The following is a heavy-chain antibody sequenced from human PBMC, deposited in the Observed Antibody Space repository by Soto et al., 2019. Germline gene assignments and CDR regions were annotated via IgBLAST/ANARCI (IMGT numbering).Heavy chain of an antibody. CDR3: ARDCRAGSCYHNWFDP. CDR2: ILPIFGAA. Sequence: QLQLVQSGAEVKRPGSSVKVSCKASGGTFSSYAISWVRQAPGQGLEWMGGILPIFGAANYAQKFKGRVTITADETTSTAYMKVSSLRSEDTAVYYCARDCRAGSCYHNWFDPWGQGTPVTVSS. J-gene: IGHJ5*02. D-gene: IGHD2-15*01. CDR1: GGTFSSYA. V-gene: IGHV1-69*01.